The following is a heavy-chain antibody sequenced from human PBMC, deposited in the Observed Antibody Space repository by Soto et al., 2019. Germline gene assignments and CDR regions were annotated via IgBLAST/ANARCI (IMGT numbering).Heavy chain of an antibody. D-gene: IGHD1-20*01. V-gene: IGHV1-69*06. J-gene: IGHJ5*02. CDR2: IIPIFGTA. Sequence: GASVKVSCKGSGCIFIRYAISGVGQARGKGGEGMGGIIPIFGTASYAQKFQGRVTIPANKSTNTAYMELSSLRSEDTAVYYCATGGNNWKPLSDNWFDPWGQGTLVTVSS. CDR3: ATGGNNWKPLSDNWFDP. CDR1: GCIFIRYA.